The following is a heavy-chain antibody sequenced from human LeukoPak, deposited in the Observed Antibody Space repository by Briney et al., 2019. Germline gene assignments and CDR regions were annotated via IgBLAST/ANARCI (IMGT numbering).Heavy chain of an antibody. CDR2: IYHSGNT. Sequence: SETLSLTCNVSGASMSSNYWSWIRQPPGKGLEWIGYIYHSGNTNYSPSLESRVTMSVDESKNQFSLRVHFVSAADTAVYYCASTRRAAVAGRFDYWGQGTLVTVSS. CDR1: GASMSSNY. J-gene: IGHJ4*02. CDR3: ASTRRAAVAGRFDY. V-gene: IGHV4-4*09. D-gene: IGHD6-19*01.